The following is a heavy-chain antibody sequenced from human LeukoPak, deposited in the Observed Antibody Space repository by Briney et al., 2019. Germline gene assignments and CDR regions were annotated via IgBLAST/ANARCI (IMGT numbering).Heavy chain of an antibody. CDR2: ISSSGSTI. D-gene: IGHD3-9*01. CDR1: GFTFSDYY. V-gene: IGHV3-11*01. CDR3: ARGLRYFDWPLNWFDP. Sequence: PGGSLRLSCAASGFTFSDYYMSWIRQAPGKGLEWVSYISSSGSTIYYADSVKGRFTISRDNAKNSLYLQMNRLRAEDTAVYYCARGLRYFDWPLNWFDPWGQGTLVTVSS. J-gene: IGHJ5*02.